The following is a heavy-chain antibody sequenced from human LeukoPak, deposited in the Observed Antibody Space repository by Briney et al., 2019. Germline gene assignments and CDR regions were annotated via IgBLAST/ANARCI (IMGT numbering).Heavy chain of an antibody. J-gene: IGHJ4*02. CDR3: ARGATAMVPYYFDY. D-gene: IGHD5-18*01. CDR1: GYTFTGYY. Sequence: GASVKVSCKASGYTFTGYYMHWVRQAPGRGLEWMGWINPNSGGTNYAQKFQGRVTMTRDTSISTAYVELSRLRSDDTAVYYCARGATAMVPYYFDYWGQGTLVTVSS. V-gene: IGHV1-2*02. CDR2: INPNSGGT.